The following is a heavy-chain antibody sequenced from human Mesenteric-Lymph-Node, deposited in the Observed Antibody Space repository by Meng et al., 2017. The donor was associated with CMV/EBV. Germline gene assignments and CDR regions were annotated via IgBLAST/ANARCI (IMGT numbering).Heavy chain of an antibody. Sequence: GESLKISCVVSGFTFSDHYMDWVRQAPGKGLEWVGRSRNEANSYTTEYAASVKGRFTISRDDSKNSLYLQMNSLKTEDTAVYYCARSRPYYDYWSGYPGDHYYGMDVWGHGTTVTVSS. CDR2: SRNEANSYTT. CDR3: ARSRPYYDYWSGYPGDHYYGMDV. J-gene: IGHJ6*02. CDR1: GFTFSDHY. D-gene: IGHD3-3*01. V-gene: IGHV3-72*01.